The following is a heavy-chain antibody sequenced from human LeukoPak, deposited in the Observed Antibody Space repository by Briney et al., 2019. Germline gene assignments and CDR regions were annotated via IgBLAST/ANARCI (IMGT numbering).Heavy chain of an antibody. CDR3: ARAAAKLSYMDV. CDR1: GYSISSGYY. CDR2: IYHGGST. D-gene: IGHD6-25*01. Sequence: SQTLSLTCTVSGYSISSGYYWGWIRQPPGKGLEWIGNIYHGGSTYYNPSLKSRVTISVDTSKNQFSLKVRSVTAADTAVYYCARAAAKLSYMDVWGKGTTVTVSS. J-gene: IGHJ6*03. V-gene: IGHV4-38-2*02.